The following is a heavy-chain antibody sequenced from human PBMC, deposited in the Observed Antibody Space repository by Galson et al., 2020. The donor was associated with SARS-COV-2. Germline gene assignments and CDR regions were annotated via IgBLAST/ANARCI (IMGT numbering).Heavy chain of an antibody. J-gene: IGHJ2*01. Sequence: GGSLRLSCAASGFTFSSYGMHWVRQAPGKGLEWVAVIWYDGSNKYYADSVKGRFTISRDNSKNTLYLQMNSLRAEDTAVYYCAKDLGAAAGFDWYFDLWGRGTLVTVSS. V-gene: IGHV3-33*06. CDR3: AKDLGAAAGFDWYFDL. CDR2: IWYDGSNK. D-gene: IGHD6-13*01. CDR1: GFTFSSYG.